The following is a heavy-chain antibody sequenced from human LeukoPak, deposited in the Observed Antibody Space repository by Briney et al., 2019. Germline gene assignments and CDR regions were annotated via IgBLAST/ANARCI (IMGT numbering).Heavy chain of an antibody. CDR2: ISDSGGST. Sequence: GGSLRLSCAASGFTFSSYAMSWVRQAPGKGLEWVSNISDSGGSTYYADSVQGRFTISRDNSKNTVFLQMNSLRAEDMAIYYCANGLNVPDYWGQGTLVTASS. CDR1: GFTFSSYA. CDR3: ANGLNVPDY. V-gene: IGHV3-23*01. J-gene: IGHJ4*02. D-gene: IGHD3/OR15-3a*01.